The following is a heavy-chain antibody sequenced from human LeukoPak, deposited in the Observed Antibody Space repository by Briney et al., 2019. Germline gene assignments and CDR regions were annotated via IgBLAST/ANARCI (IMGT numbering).Heavy chain of an antibody. Sequence: GGSLRLSCAASGFTFNNYAMYRVGQAPGKGLEWVSGVFGSGGSAHDADSVKGRFTISRDNSKNTVYLEINSLRAEDTAIYYCGKTTTGYSSGRYPGWPVDYWGQGTLVTVSS. CDR2: VFGSGGSA. V-gene: IGHV3-23*01. J-gene: IGHJ4*02. CDR3: GKTTTGYSSGRYPGWPVDY. D-gene: IGHD6-19*01. CDR1: GFTFNNYA.